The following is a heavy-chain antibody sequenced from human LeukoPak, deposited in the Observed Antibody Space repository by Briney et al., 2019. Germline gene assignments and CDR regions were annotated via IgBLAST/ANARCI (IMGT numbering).Heavy chain of an antibody. J-gene: IGHJ4*02. Sequence: GASVKVSCKTSGYTFTSYGINWVRQAPGQGLEWMGWISAYNGNTNYAQKLQGRVTMTTDTSTSTAYMELRSLRSDDTAVYYCARDGWYYYDSSGYYYFDYWGQGTLVTVSS. CDR3: ARDGWYYYDSSGYYYFDY. CDR1: GYTFTSYG. V-gene: IGHV1-18*01. D-gene: IGHD3-22*01. CDR2: ISAYNGNT.